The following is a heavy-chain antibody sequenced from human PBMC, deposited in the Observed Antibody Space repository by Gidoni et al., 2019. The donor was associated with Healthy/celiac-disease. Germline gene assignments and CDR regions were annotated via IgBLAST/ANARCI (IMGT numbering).Heavy chain of an antibody. J-gene: IGHJ4*02. D-gene: IGHD2-21*02. CDR1: GGTFSSYA. CDR3: ARVGRSLVTAIYDY. CDR2: IIPILGIA. V-gene: IGHV1-69*04. Sequence: QVQLVQSGAEVKKPGSSVTVSCKASGGTFSSYAISWVRQAPGQGLAWMGRIIPILGIANYAQKFQGRVTISADKSTSTAYMELSSLRSEDTAVYYCARVGRSLVTAIYDYWGQGTLVTVSS.